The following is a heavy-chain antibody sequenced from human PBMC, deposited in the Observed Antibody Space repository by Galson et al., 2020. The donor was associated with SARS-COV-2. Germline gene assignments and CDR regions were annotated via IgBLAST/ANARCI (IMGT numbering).Heavy chain of an antibody. V-gene: IGHV4-31*03. CDR2: ISYSGST. J-gene: IGHJ4*02. D-gene: IGHD3-3*01. CDR3: ARAPNGDFLEY. CDR1: GGSFSSGGYY. Sequence: SETLSLTCTVSGGSFSSGGYYWSWIRQHPGKGLEWIGYISYSGSTYYNPSLKSRVSISVDRSRNQFSLKLSSVTAADTAVYFCARAPNGDFLEYWGQGTLVTVSS.